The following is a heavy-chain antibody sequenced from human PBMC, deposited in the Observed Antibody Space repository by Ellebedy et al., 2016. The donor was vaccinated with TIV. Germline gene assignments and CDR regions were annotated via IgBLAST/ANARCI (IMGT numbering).Heavy chain of an antibody. CDR3: ATGQTLTY. CDR2: IKQDGSGK. V-gene: IGHV3-7*03. CDR1: GFTFSDHY. Sequence: GESLKISCAASGFTFSDHYMSWVRQAPGKGLEWVANIKQDGSGKDYVDSVKGRFAISRDNAKNSLYLQMNSLRAEDTAVYYCATGQTLTYWGQGNLVIVSS. J-gene: IGHJ4*02.